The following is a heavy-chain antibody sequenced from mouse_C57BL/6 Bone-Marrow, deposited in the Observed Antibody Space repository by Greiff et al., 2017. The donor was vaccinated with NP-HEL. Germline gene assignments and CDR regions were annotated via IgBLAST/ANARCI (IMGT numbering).Heavy chain of an antibody. J-gene: IGHJ2*01. CDR2: IYPGDGDT. D-gene: IGHD1-1*01. V-gene: IGHV1-82*01. CDR3: ALISFS. CDR1: GYAFSSSW. Sequence: HLPPSAPELVKPGASVKISCKASGYAFSSSWMNWVKQRPGKGLEWIGRIYPGDGDTNYNGKFKGKATLTADKSSSTAYMQLSSLTSEDTAVYFCALISFSGGRGTALTVSS.